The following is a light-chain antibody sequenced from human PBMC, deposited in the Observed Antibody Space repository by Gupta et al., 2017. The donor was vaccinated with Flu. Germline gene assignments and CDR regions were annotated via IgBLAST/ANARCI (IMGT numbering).Light chain of an antibody. Sequence: DIQMTQSPSSLSASVGDRLTITCRASQHIRSYLNWYQQRPGKPPKLLIYGASTLHSGVPSRFSGSGFGTDFTLTITSRQPEDFATYYCQHTYSSPRTFGQGTXVEIK. CDR3: QHTYSSPRT. CDR2: GAS. CDR1: QHIRSY. V-gene: IGKV1-39*01. J-gene: IGKJ1*01.